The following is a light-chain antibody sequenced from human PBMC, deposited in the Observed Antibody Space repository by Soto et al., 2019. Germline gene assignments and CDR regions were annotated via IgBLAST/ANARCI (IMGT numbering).Light chain of an antibody. CDR3: AAWDDSLSGLR. CDR2: RNN. J-gene: IGLJ2*01. V-gene: IGLV1-47*01. Sequence: QPVLTQPPSASGTPGQRVTISCSGSSSNIGSNYVYWYQQLPGTAPKLLIYRNNQRPSGVPDRFSGSKSGTSASLAISGLRSEDEADYYCAAWDDSLSGLRFGGGTELTVL. CDR1: SSNIGSNY.